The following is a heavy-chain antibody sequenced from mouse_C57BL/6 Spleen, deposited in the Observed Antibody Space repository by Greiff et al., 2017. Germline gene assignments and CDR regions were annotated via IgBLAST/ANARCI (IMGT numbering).Heavy chain of an antibody. CDR3: ARHEDPSTTVVNPWFAY. J-gene: IGHJ3*01. Sequence: QVQLQQSGAELVKPGASVKLSCKASGYTFTEYTIHWVKQRSGQGLEWIGWFYPGSGSIKYNEKFKDKATLTADKSSSTVYMELSRLTSEDSAVYFCARHEDPSTTVVNPWFAYWGQGTLVTVSA. CDR1: GYTFTEYT. D-gene: IGHD1-1*01. V-gene: IGHV1-62-2*01. CDR2: FYPGSGSI.